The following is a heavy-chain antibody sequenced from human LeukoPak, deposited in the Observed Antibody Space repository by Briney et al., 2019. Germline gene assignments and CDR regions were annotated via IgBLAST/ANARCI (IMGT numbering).Heavy chain of an antibody. D-gene: IGHD1-26*01. V-gene: IGHV1-2*02. J-gene: IGHJ4*02. CDR3: ARVAKRLLTSGSYSY. Sequence: ASVKVSCKASGYTFTGYYMHWVRRAPGQGLEWMGWINPNSGGTNYAQKFQGRVTMTRDTSISTAYMELSRLRSDDTAVYYCARVAKRLLTSGSYSYWGQGTLVTVSS. CDR1: GYTFTGYY. CDR2: INPNSGGT.